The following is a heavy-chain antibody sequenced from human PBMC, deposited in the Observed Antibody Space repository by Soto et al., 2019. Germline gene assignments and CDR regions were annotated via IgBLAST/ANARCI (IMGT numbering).Heavy chain of an antibody. V-gene: IGHV1-2*04. CDR1: GYTFTGYY. Sequence: QVQLVQSGAEVKKPGASAKVSCKASGYTFTGYYMHWVRQAPGQGLEWMGWINPNSGGTNYAQKFQGWVTMTRDTSISTAYMELSRLRSDDTAVYYCARDPGQRYCTNGVCYTTRRDYYYYYGMDVWGQGTTVTVSS. J-gene: IGHJ6*02. D-gene: IGHD2-8*01. CDR3: ARDPGQRYCTNGVCYTTRRDYYYYYGMDV. CDR2: INPNSGGT.